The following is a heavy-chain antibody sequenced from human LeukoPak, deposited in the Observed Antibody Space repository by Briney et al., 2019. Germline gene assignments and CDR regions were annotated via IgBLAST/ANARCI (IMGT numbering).Heavy chain of an antibody. CDR2: ISYDGSNK. CDR3: AKDPLRYCSGGSCYSIDY. J-gene: IGHJ4*02. Sequence: TGGSLRLSCAASGFTFSSYGMHWVRQAPGKGVEWVAVISYDGSNKYYADSVKGRFTISRDNSKNMLYLQMNSLRAEDTAVYYCAKDPLRYCSGGSCYSIDYWGQGTLVTVSS. D-gene: IGHD2-15*01. CDR1: GFTFSSYG. V-gene: IGHV3-30*18.